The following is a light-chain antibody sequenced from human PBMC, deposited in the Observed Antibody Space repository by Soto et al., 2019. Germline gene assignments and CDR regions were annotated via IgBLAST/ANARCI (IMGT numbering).Light chain of an antibody. V-gene: IGKV1-39*01. J-gene: IGKJ5*01. Sequence: DSQMPQSQTSLSASVGDGVSITCGAIESIRSHLNWYQQKPGKAPKLLIYAASSLQSGVPSRFSGSGSGTDFTLTISSLQPEDFATYYCQHADSFPLITFGQGTRLEIK. CDR2: AAS. CDR1: ESIRSH. CDR3: QHADSFPLIT.